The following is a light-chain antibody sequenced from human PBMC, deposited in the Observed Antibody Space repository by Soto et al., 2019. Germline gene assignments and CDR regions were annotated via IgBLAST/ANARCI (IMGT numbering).Light chain of an antibody. J-gene: IGLJ1*01. Sequence: QSALTQPASVSGSPGQSITISCTGTSSDVGGYNYVSWYQQRPGKAPKLMIYDVSNRPSGVSNRFSGSKSDNTASLTISGLQAEDEADYYCSSYTSSSAQVFGTGTKLTVL. CDR3: SSYTSSSAQV. V-gene: IGLV2-14*03. CDR2: DVS. CDR1: SSDVGGYNY.